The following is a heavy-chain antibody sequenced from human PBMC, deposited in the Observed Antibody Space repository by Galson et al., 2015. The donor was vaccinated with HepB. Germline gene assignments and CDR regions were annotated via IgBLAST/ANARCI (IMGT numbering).Heavy chain of an antibody. CDR1: GFAFSSYS. CDR3: ARDDGSYPPQGFDY. J-gene: IGHJ4*02. Sequence: SLRLSCAASGFAFSSYSMNWVRQAPGGGLEWVSYIDFVSSTVYYADSVKGRFTISRDNAKNSLYLQMNSLRADDTAVYYCARDDGSYPPQGFDYWGQGTLVTVSS. V-gene: IGHV3-48*01. D-gene: IGHD1-26*01. CDR2: IDFVSSTV.